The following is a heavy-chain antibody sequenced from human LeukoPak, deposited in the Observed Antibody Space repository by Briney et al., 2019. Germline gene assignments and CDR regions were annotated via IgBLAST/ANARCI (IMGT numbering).Heavy chain of an antibody. CDR2: INHSGST. V-gene: IGHV4-34*01. J-gene: IGHJ5*02. Sequence: SETLSLTCAVYGGSFSGYYWSWIRQPPGKGLEWIGEINHSGSTNYNPSLKSRVTISVDTSKNQFSLKLSSVTAADTAVYYCARHIVVVPAALNWFDPWGQGTLVTVSS. CDR1: GGSFSGYY. D-gene: IGHD2-2*01. CDR3: ARHIVVVPAALNWFDP.